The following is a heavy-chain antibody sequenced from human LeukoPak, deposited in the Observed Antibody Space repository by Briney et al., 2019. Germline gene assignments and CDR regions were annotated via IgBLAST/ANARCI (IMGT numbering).Heavy chain of an antibody. J-gene: IGHJ6*02. Sequence: PGRSLRLSCAASGFTFTTYGMHWVRQAPGRGLEWVAVISVDGSEKYYSDSVKGRFTISRDNSKNTLFLEMNRLRADDTAVYYCARDLRPYLYYGMDVWGQGTTVTVSS. CDR1: GFTFTTYG. D-gene: IGHD2-2*01. CDR3: ARDLRPYLYYGMDV. V-gene: IGHV3-30*03. CDR2: ISVDGSEK.